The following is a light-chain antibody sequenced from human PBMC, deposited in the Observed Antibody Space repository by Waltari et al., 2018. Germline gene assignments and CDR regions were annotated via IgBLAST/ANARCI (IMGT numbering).Light chain of an antibody. CDR2: DAS. V-gene: IGKV1-5*01. CDR3: QQYNSYSLYT. Sequence: DIQMTQSPSTLSASVGDRVTIPCRASQSISSWLAWYPQKPGKAPKLLIYDASSLESGVPSRFSGSGSGTEFTLTISSLQPDDFATYYCQQYNSYSLYTFGQGTKLEIK. J-gene: IGKJ2*01. CDR1: QSISSW.